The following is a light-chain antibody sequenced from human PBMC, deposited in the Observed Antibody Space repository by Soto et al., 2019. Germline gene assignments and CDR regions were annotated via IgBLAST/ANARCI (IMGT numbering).Light chain of an antibody. CDR2: AAS. V-gene: IGKV1-39*01. CDR1: QSISNH. J-gene: IGKJ1*01. Sequence: DIPMTQSPSSLSASVEDRVIITCRASQSISNHLNWYQQKPGKAPKLLIFAASSLQSGVPSRFSGSRSGPDFTLTISSLQPEDFATYYGQQSDSSPPTFGQGNKVEIK. CDR3: QQSDSSPPT.